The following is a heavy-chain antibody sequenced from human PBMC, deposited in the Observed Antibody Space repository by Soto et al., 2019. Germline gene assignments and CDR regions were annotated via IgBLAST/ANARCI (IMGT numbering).Heavy chain of an antibody. J-gene: IGHJ4*02. V-gene: IGHV1-2*02. D-gene: IGHD6-19*01. Sequence: ASVKVSCKASGYTFTDHPIGWVRQAPGQGLQWMGRINPNGGVTYYVQKFVGRVTMIRDTSISTAYMELSRLTSDDTAVYYCARDNSGSLDYWGQGXLVTVYS. CDR2: INPNGGVT. CDR1: GYTFTDHP. CDR3: ARDNSGSLDY.